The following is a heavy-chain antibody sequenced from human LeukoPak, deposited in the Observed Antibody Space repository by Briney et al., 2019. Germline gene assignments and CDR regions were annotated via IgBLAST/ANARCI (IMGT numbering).Heavy chain of an antibody. J-gene: IGHJ5*02. Sequence: VASVKVSCKASGYTFTDSYMHWVRQAPGQGLEWMGRINPNSGGTNYAQKSQGRVTMTRDTSISTAYMELSRLRSDDTAVYYCTRGGDILLDNPWGQGTLVTVSS. CDR3: TRGGDILLDNP. D-gene: IGHD2-8*01. CDR1: GYTFTDSY. CDR2: INPNSGGT. V-gene: IGHV1-2*06.